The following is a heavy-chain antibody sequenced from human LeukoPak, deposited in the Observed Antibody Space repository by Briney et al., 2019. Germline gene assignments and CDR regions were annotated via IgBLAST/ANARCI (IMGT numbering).Heavy chain of an antibody. Sequence: SETLSLTCSVSGDSIAAPSYYWAWIRQPPGKGLEWIASIYYSGNTNYDPSLQSRVTISVDTSKNQLSLSLSSVTAADTAVYYCARQIRYTYDPNWFHPWGQGTLVTVSS. V-gene: IGHV4-39*01. D-gene: IGHD5-12*01. CDR3: ARQIRYTYDPNWFHP. CDR2: IYYSGNT. CDR1: GDSIAAPSYY. J-gene: IGHJ5*02.